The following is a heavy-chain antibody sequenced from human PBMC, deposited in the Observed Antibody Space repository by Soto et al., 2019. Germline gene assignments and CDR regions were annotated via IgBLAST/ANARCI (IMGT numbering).Heavy chain of an antibody. CDR3: GICDCSSIGCHAMEDF. CDR2: IYYSGST. D-gene: IGHD2-2*01. Sequence: PSETLSLTCTVSGGSISSSSYYWGWIRQPPGKGLEWIGSIYYSGSTYYNPSLKSRVTISVDTSKNQFSLKLSSVTAADTAVYYCGICDCSSIGCHAMEDFWGQGTLVTVSS. J-gene: IGHJ4*02. CDR1: GGSISSSSYY. V-gene: IGHV4-39*01.